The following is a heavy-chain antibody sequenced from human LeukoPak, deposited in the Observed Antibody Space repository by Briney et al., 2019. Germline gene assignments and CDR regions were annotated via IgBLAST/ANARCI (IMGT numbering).Heavy chain of an antibody. Sequence: PSETLSLTCTVSGDSISNFYWNWIRQSPGKGLEWIGNIHYSGWSDYNPSLKSRGTISIDTSRRQFFLNLNSVTAADTAVYFCALAPNSNWFDFWGPGTLVTVSS. CDR2: IHYSGWS. CDR1: GDSISNFY. CDR3: ALAPNSNWFDF. V-gene: IGHV4-59*03. J-gene: IGHJ5*01. D-gene: IGHD2-8*01.